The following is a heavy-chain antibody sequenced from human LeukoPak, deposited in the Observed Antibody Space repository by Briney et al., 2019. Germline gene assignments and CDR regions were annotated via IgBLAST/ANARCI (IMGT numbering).Heavy chain of an antibody. CDR1: GGSLSGFY. D-gene: IGHD6-19*01. J-gene: IGHJ6*03. Sequence: SETLSLTCDVYGGSLSGFYWIWIRQSPGTGLQWIGEINDSGSTNYNPSLKSRVTISLDTSKSQLSLKVTSVTAADTAVYFCARGGGLQWRGGFRRRYSYFYMDVWGKGTTVTVS. CDR3: ARGGGLQWRGGFRRRYSYFYMDV. CDR2: INDSGST. V-gene: IGHV4-34*01.